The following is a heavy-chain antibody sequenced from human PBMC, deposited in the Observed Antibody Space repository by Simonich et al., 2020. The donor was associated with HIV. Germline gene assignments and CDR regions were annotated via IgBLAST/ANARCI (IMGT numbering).Heavy chain of an antibody. CDR2: INPNSGDT. CDR1: GYTFIDSY. Sequence: QVQLVQSGAEVKKPGASVKVSCKASGYTFIDSYIHWVRQAPGQGPEWMGWINPNSGDTRNAQKFQGRVTMTRDTSISTTYMELSSLRSDDTAVYFCTRGPSHGAFDIWGQGTMVTVSS. CDR3: TRGPSHGAFDI. V-gene: IGHV1-2*02. J-gene: IGHJ3*02.